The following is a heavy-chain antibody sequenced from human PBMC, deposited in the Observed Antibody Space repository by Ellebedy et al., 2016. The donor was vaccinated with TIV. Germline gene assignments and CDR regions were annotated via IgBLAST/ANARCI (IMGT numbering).Heavy chain of an antibody. D-gene: IGHD3-10*01. J-gene: IGHJ4*02. CDR2: IKEDGNEI. V-gene: IGHV3-7*01. CDR3: ARDVEYGSGSYYLPYFFDY. CDR1: GFTFSDYW. Sequence: GESLEISCAASGFTFSDYWMSWVRQAPGKGLEWVANIKEDGNEIYYVDSVEGRFTISRDNAKNSLYLQMNSLRAEDTAVYYCARDVEYGSGSYYLPYFFDYWGQGTLVTVSS.